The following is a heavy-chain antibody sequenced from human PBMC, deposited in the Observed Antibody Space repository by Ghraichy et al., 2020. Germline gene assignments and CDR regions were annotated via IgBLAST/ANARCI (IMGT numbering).Heavy chain of an antibody. J-gene: IGHJ6*02. CDR3: ASFNYDFWSGYYTGDPYYYYGMDV. V-gene: IGHV1-46*01. CDR1: GYTFTSYY. Sequence: ASVKVSCKASGYTFTSYYMHWVRQAPGQGLEWMGIINPSGGSTSYAQKFQCRVTMTRDTSTSTVYMELSSLRSEDTAVYYCASFNYDFWSGYYTGDPYYYYGMDVWGQGTTVTVSS. CDR2: INPSGGST. D-gene: IGHD3-3*01.